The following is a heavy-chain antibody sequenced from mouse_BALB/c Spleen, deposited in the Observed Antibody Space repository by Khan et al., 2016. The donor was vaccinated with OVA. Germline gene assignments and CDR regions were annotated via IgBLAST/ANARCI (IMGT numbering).Heavy chain of an antibody. CDR1: GYTFTSHT. CDR2: INPSNGYT. CDR3: VRSGAYYRYDGYFDV. Sequence: QVQLQQSGAELARPGASVKMSCKASGYTFTSHTMHWVKQRPGQGLEWIGYINPSNGYTNYNQKFKDKATLTADKSSSTAYMQLSSLTSEDCAGYYWVRSGAYYRYDGYFDVWGAGTTVTVSS. V-gene: IGHV1-4*01. D-gene: IGHD2-14*01. J-gene: IGHJ1*01.